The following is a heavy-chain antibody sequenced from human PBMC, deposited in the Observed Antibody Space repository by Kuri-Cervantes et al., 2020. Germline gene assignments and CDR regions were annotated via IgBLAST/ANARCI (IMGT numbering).Heavy chain of an antibody. CDR2: IYHSGST. J-gene: IGHJ6*04. CDR1: GGSFSGYY. V-gene: IGHV4-34*01. D-gene: IGHD2-21*01. Sequence: GSLRLSCAVYGGSFSGYYWSWIRQPPGKGLEWIGEIYHSGSTNYNPSLKSRVTISVDKSKNQFSLKLSSVTAADTAVYYCASTLGSGGEAMDVWGKGTTVTVSS. CDR3: ASTLGSGGEAMDV.